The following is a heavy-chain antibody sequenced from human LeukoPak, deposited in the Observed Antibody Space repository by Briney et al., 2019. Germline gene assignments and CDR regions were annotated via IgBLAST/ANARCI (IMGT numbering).Heavy chain of an antibody. V-gene: IGHV4-34*01. J-gene: IGHJ6*03. CDR3: ARIGITIFPNCMDV. CDR1: GGSFSGYY. Sequence: PSETLSLTCAVYGGSFSGYYWSWIRQPPGKGLEWIGEINHSGSTNYNPSLKSRVTISVDTSKNQFSLKLSSVTAADTAVYYCARIGITIFPNCMDVWGKGTTATVSS. CDR2: INHSGST. D-gene: IGHD3-9*01.